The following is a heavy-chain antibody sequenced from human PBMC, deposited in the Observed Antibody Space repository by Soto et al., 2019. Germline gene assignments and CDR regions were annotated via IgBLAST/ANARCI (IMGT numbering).Heavy chain of an antibody. CDR2: INPNSGGT. V-gene: IGHV1-2*02. J-gene: IGHJ4*02. CDR3: ARGPESRSTAYFDY. Sequence: ASVKVSCKASGYTFTGYYMHWVRQAPGQGLEWMGWINPNSGGTNYAQKVQGRVTMSTDTSTSTAYLELRSLRSDDTAVYYCARGPESRSTAYFDYWGQGTLVTVSS. D-gene: IGHD1-26*01. CDR1: GYTFTGYY.